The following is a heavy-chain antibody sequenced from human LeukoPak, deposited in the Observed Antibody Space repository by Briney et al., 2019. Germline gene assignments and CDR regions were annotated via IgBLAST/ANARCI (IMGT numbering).Heavy chain of an antibody. D-gene: IGHD1-1*01. V-gene: IGHV3-21*01. J-gene: IGHJ5*02. CDR2: ISSSSSYI. CDR1: GFTFGSYS. Sequence: GGSLRLSCAVSGFTFGSYSMNWVRQAPGKGLEWVSSISSSSSYIYYADSVKGRFTISRDNAKNSLYLQMNSLRAEDTAVYYCARDPQRGAGNRIHWFDPWGQGTLVTVSS. CDR3: ARDPQRGAGNRIHWFDP.